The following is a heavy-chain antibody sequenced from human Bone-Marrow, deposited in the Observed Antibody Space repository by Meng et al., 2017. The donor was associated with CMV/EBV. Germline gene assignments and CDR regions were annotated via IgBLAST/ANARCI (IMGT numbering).Heavy chain of an antibody. J-gene: IGHJ4*02. V-gene: IGHV4-39*02. Sequence: WGSLTLSCTVSGGSISSSSYYWGWIRQPPGKGLEWIGSIYYSGSTYYNPSLKSRVTISVDTSKNQFSLKLSSVTAADTAVYYCARESSGGSHYSYYWGQGTLVTVSS. CDR2: IYYSGST. CDR3: ARESSGGSHYSYY. D-gene: IGHD2-15*01. CDR1: GGSISSSSYY.